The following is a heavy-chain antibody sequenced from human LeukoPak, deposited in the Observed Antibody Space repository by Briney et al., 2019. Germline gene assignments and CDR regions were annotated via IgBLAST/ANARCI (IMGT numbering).Heavy chain of an antibody. D-gene: IGHD4-17*01. V-gene: IGHV3-23*01. CDR2: ITVNGGGI. CDR3: AKDPTGDYVGAFDG. Sequence: PGGSLRLSCAPSGFTINIYAMTWVRQAPGKGLEWVSSITVNGGGISYADSVKGRFTISRDNSKNTLYLQMSSLRAEDTAVYYCAKDPTGDYVGAFDGWDRGTRVTVSS. J-gene: IGHJ3*01. CDR1: GFTINIYA.